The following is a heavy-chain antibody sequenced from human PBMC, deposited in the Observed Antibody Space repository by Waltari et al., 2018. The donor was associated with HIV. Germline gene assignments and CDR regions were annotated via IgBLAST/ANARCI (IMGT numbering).Heavy chain of an antibody. D-gene: IGHD2-2*01. CDR2: IRSKAYGGTT. CDR1: GIPFGDYA. J-gene: IGHJ4*02. Sequence: EAQLVVSGGGLVQPGRSLTLLCTAFGIPFGDYATSWVRQVPGKGLEWIGFIRSKAYGGTTEYAESVKGRFIISRDDSKGIAFLQMNSLIIEDTAVYYCADQTNFHYWGQGTLVTVSS. V-gene: IGHV3-49*04. CDR3: ADQTNFHY.